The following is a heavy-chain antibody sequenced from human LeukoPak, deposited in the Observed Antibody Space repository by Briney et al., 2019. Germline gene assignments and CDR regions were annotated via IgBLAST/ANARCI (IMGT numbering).Heavy chain of an antibody. D-gene: IGHD3-10*01. CDR3: AKTRYGSGTLDYYGMDV. J-gene: IGHJ6*02. Sequence: SQTLSLTCAVSGGSISSGGYSWSWIRQPPGKGLEWIGYIYHSGSTYYNPSLKSRVTISVDKSKNQFSLKLSSVTAADTAVYYCAKTRYGSGTLDYYGMDVWGQGTTVTVSS. V-gene: IGHV4-30-2*01. CDR1: GGSISSGGYS. CDR2: IYHSGST.